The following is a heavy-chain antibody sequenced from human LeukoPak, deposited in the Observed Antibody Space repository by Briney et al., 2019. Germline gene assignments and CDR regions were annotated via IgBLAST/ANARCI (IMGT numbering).Heavy chain of an antibody. CDR2: ILHDGSEK. D-gene: IGHD3-10*01. J-gene: IGHJ4*02. V-gene: IGHV3-7*01. Sequence: GRSLRLSCAASGFTFSSYGMHWVRQAPGKGLEWVANILHDGSEKYYVDSVKGRFTISRDNARNSLYLQMNSLRAEDTAVYYCARFDYYGSGALFDYWGQGILVAVSS. CDR1: GFTFSSYG. CDR3: ARFDYYGSGALFDY.